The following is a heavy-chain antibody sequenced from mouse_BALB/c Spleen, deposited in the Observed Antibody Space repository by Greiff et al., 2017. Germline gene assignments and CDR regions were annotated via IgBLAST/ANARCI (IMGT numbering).Heavy chain of an antibody. Sequence: EVQGVESGGDLVKPGGSLKLSCAASGFTFSSYGMSWVRQTPDKRLEWVATISSGGSYTYYPDSVKGRFTISRDNAKNTLYLQMSSLKSEDTAMYYCARPPITTVVATDYAMDYWGQGTSVTVSS. J-gene: IGHJ4*01. D-gene: IGHD1-1*01. CDR1: GFTFSSYG. V-gene: IGHV5-6*01. CDR3: ARPPITTVVATDYAMDY. CDR2: ISSGGSYT.